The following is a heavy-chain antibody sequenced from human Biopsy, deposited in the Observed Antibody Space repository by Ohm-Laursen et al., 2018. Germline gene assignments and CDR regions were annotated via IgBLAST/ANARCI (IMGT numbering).Heavy chain of an antibody. Sequence: ESSVKVSCKASGGTFSSYAISWVRQAPGQGLEWMGEINSMFGTTNYAQTFQGRVTITADESTSTAYMEVSSLRSEDTAVYYCAKRGVERGRPLAYWGQGTLVTVSS. CDR3: AKRGVERGRPLAY. J-gene: IGHJ4*02. CDR1: GGTFSSYA. CDR2: INSMFGTT. D-gene: IGHD1-1*01. V-gene: IGHV1-69*01.